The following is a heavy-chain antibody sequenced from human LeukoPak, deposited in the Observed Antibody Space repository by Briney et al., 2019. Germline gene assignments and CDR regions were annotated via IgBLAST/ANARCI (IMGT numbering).Heavy chain of an antibody. CDR3: ARVGTYGSGSYLSWLDY. D-gene: IGHD3-10*01. CDR1: GGSISSYY. V-gene: IGHV4-59*01. Sequence: SETLSLTCTVSGGSISSYYWSWIRQPPGKGLEWIGYIYYSGSTNYNPSLKSRVTVSVDTSKNQFSLKLSSVTAADTAVYYCARVGTYGSGSYLSWLDYWGQGTLVTVSS. CDR2: IYYSGST. J-gene: IGHJ4*02.